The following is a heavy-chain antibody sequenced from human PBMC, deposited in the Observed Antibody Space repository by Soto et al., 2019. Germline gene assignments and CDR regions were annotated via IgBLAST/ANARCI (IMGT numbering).Heavy chain of an antibody. D-gene: IGHD6-6*01. CDR2: ISASGVYI. CDR1: GFTFSTYS. CDR3: ARDTVDSSLAGMDV. J-gene: IGHJ6*02. Sequence: GGSLRLSCAASGFTFSTYSMNWVRQAPGKGLEWVSSISASGVYIYYADSLKGRFTVSRDNAKNSLYLQMDSLRAEDTALYYCARDTVDSSLAGMDVWGQGTPVTVSS. V-gene: IGHV3-21*01.